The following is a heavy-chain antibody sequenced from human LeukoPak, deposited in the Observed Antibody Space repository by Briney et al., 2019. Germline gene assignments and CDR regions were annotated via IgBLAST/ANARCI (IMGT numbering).Heavy chain of an antibody. CDR1: GFTFSSYS. Sequence: GGSLRLSCAASGFTFSSYSMNWVRQAPGKGLEWVGRIKSKSDGETADYAAPVKGRFTISRDDSKNTLYVEMNSLKIEDTAVYYCTTSVYCSGGSYGFDYWGQGNLVTVSS. V-gene: IGHV3-15*01. CDR2: IKSKSDGETA. J-gene: IGHJ4*02. CDR3: TTSVYCSGGSYGFDY. D-gene: IGHD2-15*01.